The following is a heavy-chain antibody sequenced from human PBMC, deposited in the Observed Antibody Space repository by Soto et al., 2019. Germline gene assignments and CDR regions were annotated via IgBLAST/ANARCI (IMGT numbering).Heavy chain of an antibody. Sequence: QVQLVESGGGVVQPGRSLRLSCAASGFTFSSYGMHWVRQAPGKGLEWVAVISYDGSNKYYADSVKGRFTISRDNSKNTLYLQRNSRRAEETVVYYGAKLVRIIVVVEVATPTQGGPFDIWAKGQWSPSLQ. J-gene: IGHJ3*02. D-gene: IGHD2-15*01. CDR3: AKLVRIIVVVEVATPTQGGPFDI. CDR1: GFTFSSYG. CDR2: ISYDGSNK. V-gene: IGHV3-30*18.